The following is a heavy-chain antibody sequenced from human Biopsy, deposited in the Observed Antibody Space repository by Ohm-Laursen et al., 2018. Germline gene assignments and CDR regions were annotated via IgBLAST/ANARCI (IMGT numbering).Heavy chain of an antibody. J-gene: IGHJ1*01. CDR3: ATKLTGYFHH. V-gene: IGHV1-69*06. D-gene: IGHD3-9*01. CDR2: NIPILGTG. Sequence: ASVKVSCKAPGGTFSNYGVNWVRQAPGQGLEWLGGNIPILGTGNYAQKFQDRVTVAADTSASTATMELRSLRSDDTAVYYCATKLTGYFHHWGQGTLVIVSS. CDR1: GGTFSNYG.